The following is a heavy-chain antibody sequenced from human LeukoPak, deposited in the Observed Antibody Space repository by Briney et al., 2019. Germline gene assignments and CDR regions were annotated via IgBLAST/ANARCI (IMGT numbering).Heavy chain of an antibody. CDR2: IYYSGST. CDR3: ASSDYYDSSGYYHFDY. D-gene: IGHD3-22*01. V-gene: IGHV4-31*03. J-gene: IGHJ4*02. Sequence: SETLSLTCTVSGGSISSGGYYWSWIRQHPGKGLEWIGYIYYSGSTYYNPSLKSRVTISVGTSKNQFSLKLSSVTAADTAVYYCASSDYYDSSGYYHFDYWGQGTLVTVSS. CDR1: GGSISSGGYY.